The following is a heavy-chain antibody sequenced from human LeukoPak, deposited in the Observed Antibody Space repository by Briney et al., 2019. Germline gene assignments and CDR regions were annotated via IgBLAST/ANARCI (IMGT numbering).Heavy chain of an antibody. CDR1: GGSISSSSYY. CDR3: ARRAQWLSPRLDY. V-gene: IGHV4-39*01. CDR2: IYYSGST. J-gene: IGHJ4*02. Sequence: PSETLSLTCTVSGGSISSSSYYWGWIRQPPGKGLEWIGSIYYSGSTYYNPSLKSRVTISVDTSKNQFSLKLSSVTAADTAVYYCARRAQWLSPRLDYWGQGTLVTVSS. D-gene: IGHD3-22*01.